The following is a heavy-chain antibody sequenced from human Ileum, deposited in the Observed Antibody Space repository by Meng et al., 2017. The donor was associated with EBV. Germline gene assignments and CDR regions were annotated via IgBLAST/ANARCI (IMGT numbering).Heavy chain of an antibody. Sequence: QVQLVEFGGGVVQPGRSLRCSCAASGFTFGDYAMHWVRQAPGKGLEWVALVSYGGSDKLYADSVKGRFTIYRDNSDNTLFLQMNSLKPEDTAVYHRAKERRGFYAEHWGQGTLVTVSS. CDR1: GFTFGDYA. CDR3: AKERRGFYAEH. D-gene: IGHD1-14*01. J-gene: IGHJ4*02. V-gene: IGHV3-30*04. CDR2: VSYGGSDK.